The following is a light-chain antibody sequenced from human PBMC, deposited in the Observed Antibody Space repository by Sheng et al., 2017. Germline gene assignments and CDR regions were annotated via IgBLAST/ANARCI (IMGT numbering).Light chain of an antibody. J-gene: IGKJ3*01. V-gene: IGKV1-NL1*01. CDR2: GAS. CDR1: QGIANS. CDR3: QQYYSYPMS. Sequence: DIQMTQSPSSLSASVGGRVTFTCRASQGIANSLTWYQQKPGKAPKLLLYGASKLESGVPSRFSGSGSGTDYTLTISSLQPEDFATYYCQQYYSYPMSFGPGTKVDIK.